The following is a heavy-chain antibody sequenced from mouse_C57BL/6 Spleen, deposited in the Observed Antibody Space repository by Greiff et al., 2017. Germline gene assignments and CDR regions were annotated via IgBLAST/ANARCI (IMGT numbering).Heavy chain of an antibody. CDR2: INYDGSST. CDR1: GFTFSDYY. Sequence: EVQLVESEGGLVQPGSSMKLSCTASGFTFSDYYMAWVRQVPEKGLEWVANINYDGSSTYYLDSLKSRFIISRDNAKNILYLQMSSLKSEDTATYYCARDGLRQGAMDYWGQGTSVTVSS. J-gene: IGHJ4*01. D-gene: IGHD2-2*01. V-gene: IGHV5-16*01. CDR3: ARDGLRQGAMDY.